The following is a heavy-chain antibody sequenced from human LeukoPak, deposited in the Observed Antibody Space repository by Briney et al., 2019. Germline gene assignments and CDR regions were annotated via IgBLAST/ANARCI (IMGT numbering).Heavy chain of an antibody. D-gene: IGHD2-2*01. CDR3: ARDGADIVVVPAATRHYGMDV. CDR2: ISSSSSTI. J-gene: IGHJ6*02. CDR1: GFTFSSYS. Sequence: GGSLRLSCAASGFTFSSYSMNWVRQAPGKGLEWASYISSSSSTIYYADSVKGRFTISRDNAKNSLYLQMNSLRDEDTAVYYCARDGADIVVVPAATRHYGMDVWGQGTTVTVSS. V-gene: IGHV3-48*02.